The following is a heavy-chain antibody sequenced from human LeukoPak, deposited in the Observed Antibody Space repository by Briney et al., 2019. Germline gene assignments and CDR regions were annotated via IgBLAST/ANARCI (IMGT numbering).Heavy chain of an antibody. V-gene: IGHV4-34*01. CDR3: ARARDYYDSSGYSKSDFDY. D-gene: IGHD3-22*01. Sequence: SETLSLTCAVYGGSFSGYYWSWIRQPPGKGLEWIGEINHSGSTNYKPSLKSRVTISVDTSKNQFSLKLSSVTAADTAVYYCARARDYYDSSGYSKSDFDYWGQGTLVTVSS. CDR2: INHSGST. CDR1: GGSFSGYY. J-gene: IGHJ4*02.